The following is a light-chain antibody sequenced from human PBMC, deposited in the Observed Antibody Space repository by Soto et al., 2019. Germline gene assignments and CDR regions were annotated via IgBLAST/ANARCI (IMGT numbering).Light chain of an antibody. CDR2: AAS. CDR1: QGISSR. J-gene: IGKJ5*01. Sequence: DIQMTQSPSSVSASVGDRVTITCRASQGISSRLAWYQQKTGQAPKLLIYAASSLEGGVPSRFRRSEYGTDFTLNINSLQPEDFAPYECQQANSFPLTFGQGTRLEI. CDR3: QQANSFPLT. V-gene: IGKV1-12*01.